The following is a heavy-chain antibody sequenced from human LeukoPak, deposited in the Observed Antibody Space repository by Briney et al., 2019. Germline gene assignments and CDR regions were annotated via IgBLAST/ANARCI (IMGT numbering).Heavy chain of an antibody. V-gene: IGHV3-9*01. J-gene: IGHJ4*02. CDR1: GFTFDDYA. CDR2: IGWNSGGI. D-gene: IGHD6-13*01. Sequence: GGSLRLSCAASGFTFDDYAMHWVRQAPGKGLEWVSGIGWNSGGIVYADSVKGRFTISRDNAKNSLYLQTNSLGAEDTAFYYCVKVTAAGFVDHWGQGTLVTVSS. CDR3: VKVTAAGFVDH.